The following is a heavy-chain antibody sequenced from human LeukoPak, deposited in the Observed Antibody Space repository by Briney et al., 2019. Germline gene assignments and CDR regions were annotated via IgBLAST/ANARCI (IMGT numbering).Heavy chain of an antibody. CDR2: IYHSGST. V-gene: IGHV4-30-2*01. D-gene: IGHD7-27*01. CDR3: ARAGDFLGMEGSHYFDY. Sequence: NASETLSLTCAVSGGSISSGGYSWSWIRQPPGKGLEWIGYIYHSGSTYYNPSLKSRVTISVDRSKNQFSLKLSSVTAADTAVYYCARAGDFLGMEGSHYFDYWGQGTLVTVSS. CDR1: GGSISSGGYS. J-gene: IGHJ4*02.